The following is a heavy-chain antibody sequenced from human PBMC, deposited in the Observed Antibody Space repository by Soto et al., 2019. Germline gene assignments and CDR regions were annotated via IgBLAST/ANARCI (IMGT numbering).Heavy chain of an antibody. J-gene: IGHJ5*02. Sequence: SXTLSLTCTVSGDSMSSYYWSWIRQPPGRGLEWIGYVYYSGTTNYNPSLKGRITMSTDTSKNQFSLRLSSVTAADTAVYYCARKFSSFDPWGQGTLVTVSS. V-gene: IGHV4-59*01. CDR3: ARKFSSFDP. CDR1: GDSMSSYY. CDR2: VYYSGTT.